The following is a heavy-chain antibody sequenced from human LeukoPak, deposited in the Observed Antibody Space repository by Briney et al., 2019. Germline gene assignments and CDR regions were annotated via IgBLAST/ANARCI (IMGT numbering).Heavy chain of an antibody. CDR1: GVSISAYY. J-gene: IGHJ4*02. CDR3: ARDPTTVTTIFDS. V-gene: IGHV4-4*07. Sequence: SETLSLTCSVSGVSISAYYWSWIRQPAGKGLEWIGRIYPGESIYASENTNYNPSLKSRVSMSGDTSKNQVSLKLRSVTAADAAVYYCARDPTTVTTIFDSWGQGTLVTVSS. CDR2: IYPGESIYASENT. D-gene: IGHD4-17*01.